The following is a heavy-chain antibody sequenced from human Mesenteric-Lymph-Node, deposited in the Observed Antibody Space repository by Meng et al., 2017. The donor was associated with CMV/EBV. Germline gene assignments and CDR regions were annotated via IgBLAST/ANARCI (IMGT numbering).Heavy chain of an antibody. CDR2: ISWNSGSI. CDR3: AKDTEIVGGGGMDV. CDR1: SGSISSYY. D-gene: IGHD1-26*01. Sequence: LSLTCTVSSGSISSYYWSWIRQPPGKGLEWVSGISWNSGSIGYADSVKGRFTISRDNAKNSLYLQMNSLGAEDTALYYCAKDTEIVGGGGMDVWGQGTTVTVSS. V-gene: IGHV3-9*01. J-gene: IGHJ6*02.